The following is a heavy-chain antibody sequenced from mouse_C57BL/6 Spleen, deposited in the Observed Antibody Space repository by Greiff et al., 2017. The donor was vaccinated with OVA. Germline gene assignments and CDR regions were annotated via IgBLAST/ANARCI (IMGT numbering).Heavy chain of an antibody. D-gene: IGHD1-1*01. V-gene: IGHV1-76*01. Sequence: VKLMESGAELVRPGASVKLSCKASGYTFTDYYINWVKQRPGQGLEWIARIYPGSGNTYYNEKFKGKATLTAEKSSSTAYMQLSSLTSEDSAVYFCAREGITTVVDYFDYWGQGTTLTVSS. J-gene: IGHJ2*01. CDR2: IYPGSGNT. CDR1: GYTFTDYY. CDR3: AREGITTVVDYFDY.